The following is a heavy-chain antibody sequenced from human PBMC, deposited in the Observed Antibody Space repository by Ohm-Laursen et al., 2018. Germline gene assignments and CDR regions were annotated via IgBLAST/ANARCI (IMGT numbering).Heavy chain of an antibody. Sequence: SLRLSCAASGFTMRNYWMSWIRQAPGKGLEWVSYISSSGSTIYYADSVKGRFTISRDNAKNSLYLQMNSLRAEDTAVYYCARDPRGWEDGSGHSSGYSDYWGQGTLVTVSS. CDR2: ISSSGSTI. D-gene: IGHD3-22*01. CDR3: ARDPRGWEDGSGHSSGYSDY. J-gene: IGHJ4*02. CDR1: GFTMRNYW. V-gene: IGHV3-11*04.